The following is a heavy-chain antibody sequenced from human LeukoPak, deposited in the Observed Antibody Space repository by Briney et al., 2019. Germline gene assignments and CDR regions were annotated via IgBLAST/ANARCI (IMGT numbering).Heavy chain of an antibody. CDR3: ARSDGRSYFDY. CDR2: IKQDGSQK. CDR1: GFTLSSSW. J-gene: IGHJ4*02. V-gene: IGHV3-7*01. Sequence: GGSLRLSCTASGFTLSSSWMSWVRQPPGRGLEWVASIKQDGSQKYYVDSVKGRFTISRDNAKNSLYLQMNSLRAEDTAVYYCARSDGRSYFDYWGQGTLVTVSS.